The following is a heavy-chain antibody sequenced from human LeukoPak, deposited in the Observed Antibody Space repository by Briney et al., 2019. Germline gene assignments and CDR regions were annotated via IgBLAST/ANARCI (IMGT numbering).Heavy chain of an antibody. J-gene: IGHJ5*02. CDR3: ARDNSVRDEAWWFNP. Sequence: ASVKVSCKASGYTFTSYAMHWVRQAPGQRLEWMGWINAGTGNTKFSQEFQGRVTFTRDTSASTAYMELTGLRSEDMAVYYCARDNSVRDEAWWFNPWGQGTLVTVSS. V-gene: IGHV1-3*03. D-gene: IGHD5-24*01. CDR1: GYTFTSYA. CDR2: INAGTGNT.